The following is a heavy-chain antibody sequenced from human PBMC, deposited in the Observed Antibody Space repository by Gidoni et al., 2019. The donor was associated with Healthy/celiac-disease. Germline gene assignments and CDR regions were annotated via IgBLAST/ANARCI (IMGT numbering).Heavy chain of an antibody. D-gene: IGHD2-2*02. J-gene: IGHJ6*03. CDR1: GYTFTSYD. CDR2: MNPNSGNT. CDR3: ARAACSTSCYILTGYYYYYYMDV. Sequence: QVQLVQSGAEVKKPGASVKVSCKASGYTFTSYDINWVRQATGQGLEWMGWMNPNSGNTGYAQKFQGRVTMTRNTSISTAYMERSSLRSEDTAVYYCARAACSTSCYILTGYYYYYYMDVWGKGTTVTVSS. V-gene: IGHV1-8*01.